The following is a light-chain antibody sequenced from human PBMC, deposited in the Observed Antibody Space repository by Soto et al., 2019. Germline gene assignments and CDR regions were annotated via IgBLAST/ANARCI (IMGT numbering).Light chain of an antibody. V-gene: IGKV3-15*01. CDR3: QHYDSLPIT. CDR2: GAT. Sequence: EIVMTQSPATLSVSPEERATLSCTASQSVSILLAWYQQKPGQAPRLLIHGATTRATGIPARFSGSGYGTDFNLSISRLEPEDFAVFYCQHYDSLPITFGQGTRLEIK. CDR1: QSVSIL. J-gene: IGKJ5*01.